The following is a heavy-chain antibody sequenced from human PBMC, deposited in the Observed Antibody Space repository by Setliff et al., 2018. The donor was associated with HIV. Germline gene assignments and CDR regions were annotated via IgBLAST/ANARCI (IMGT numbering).Heavy chain of an antibody. Sequence: GGSLRLSCAASGFTFGSYDMYWVRQPPGKGLEWVSGINSDGDIYYPGSVKGRFTISREDGRNFLYLQMNSLRAEDTAVYYCARGGPPLEWSKYYFDFWGQGILVTVSS. CDR1: GFTFGSYD. J-gene: IGHJ4*02. D-gene: IGHD3-3*01. CDR2: INSDGDI. V-gene: IGHV3-13*01. CDR3: ARGGPPLEWSKYYFDF.